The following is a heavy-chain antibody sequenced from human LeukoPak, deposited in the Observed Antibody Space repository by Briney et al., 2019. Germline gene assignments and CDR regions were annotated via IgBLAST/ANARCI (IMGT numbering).Heavy chain of an antibody. CDR2: VSPPGGGT. J-gene: IGHJ4*02. Sequence: GGSLRLSCAASGFTFSSYDMHWVRQAPGKGLEWLSGVSPPGGGTYYADSVKGRFTISRDDSKNTLSLQMNSLRVEDTATYYCARDLAWGAFDYWGQGTLVTVSS. D-gene: IGHD7-27*01. CDR3: ARDLAWGAFDY. CDR1: GFTFSSYD. V-gene: IGHV3-23*01.